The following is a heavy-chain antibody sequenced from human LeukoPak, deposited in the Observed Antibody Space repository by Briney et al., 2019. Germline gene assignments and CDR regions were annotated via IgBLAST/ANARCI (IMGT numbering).Heavy chain of an antibody. V-gene: IGHV4-39*01. CDR2: IYYSGST. J-gene: IGHJ5*02. Sequence: PSETLSLTCTVSGGSISSSSYYWGWIRQPPGKGLEWIGSIYYSGSTYYNPSLKSRVTISVDTSKNQFSLKLSSVTAADTAVYYCARRPGHGSETRFDPWGQGTLVTVSS. D-gene: IGHD1-14*01. CDR3: ARRPGHGSETRFDP. CDR1: GGSISSSSYY.